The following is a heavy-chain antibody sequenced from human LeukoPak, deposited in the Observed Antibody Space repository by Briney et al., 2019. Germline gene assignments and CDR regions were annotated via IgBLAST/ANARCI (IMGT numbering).Heavy chain of an antibody. CDR2: IYTSGST. V-gene: IGHV4-61*02. CDR3: ASRRGQGAFDI. CDR1: GGSISSGSYY. J-gene: IGHJ3*02. D-gene: IGHD1-14*01. Sequence: PSETLSLTCTVSGGSISSGSYYWSWIRQPAGKGLEWIGRIYTSGSTNYNPSLKSRVTISVDTSKNQFSLKLSSVTAADTAVYYCASRRGQGAFDIWGQWTMVTVSS.